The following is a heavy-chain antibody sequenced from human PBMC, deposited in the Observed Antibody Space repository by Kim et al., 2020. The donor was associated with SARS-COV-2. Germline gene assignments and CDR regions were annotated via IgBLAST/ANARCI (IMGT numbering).Heavy chain of an antibody. Sequence: GDSGKGRITISRDNAKSTLYLQMNGLRAEDTAVFYCAKTRGGGDWTHFDYWGQGTLVTVSS. D-gene: IGHD2-21*02. J-gene: IGHJ4*02. V-gene: IGHV3-23*01. CDR3: AKTRGGGDWTHFDY.